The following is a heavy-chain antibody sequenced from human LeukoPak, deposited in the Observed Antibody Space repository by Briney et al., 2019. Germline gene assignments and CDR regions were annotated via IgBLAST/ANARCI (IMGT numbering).Heavy chain of an antibody. J-gene: IGHJ4*02. CDR2: IWYDGSNK. CDR3: ARDGNYGVADY. V-gene: IGHV3-33*01. CDR1: GFTFSSYG. Sequence: GRSLRLSCAASGFTFSSYGMHWVRQAPGKGLEWVAVIWYDGSNKYYADSVKGRFTISGDNSKNTLYLQMNSLRAEDTAVYYCARDGNYGVADYWGQGALVTVSS. D-gene: IGHD4-17*01.